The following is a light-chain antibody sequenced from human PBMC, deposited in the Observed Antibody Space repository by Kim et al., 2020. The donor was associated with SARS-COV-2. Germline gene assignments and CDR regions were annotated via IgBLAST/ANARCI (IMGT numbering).Light chain of an antibody. Sequence: DIQMTQSPSTLSASVGDRVTITCRASQSISSWLAWYQQKPGKAPKLLIYKASSLESGVPSRFSGSGSGTEFTLTISSLQPDCCATYSGEQYKSHYTLRQGNKLDIK. J-gene: IGKJ2*01. CDR1: QSISSW. CDR2: KAS. CDR3: EQYKSHYT. V-gene: IGKV1-5*03.